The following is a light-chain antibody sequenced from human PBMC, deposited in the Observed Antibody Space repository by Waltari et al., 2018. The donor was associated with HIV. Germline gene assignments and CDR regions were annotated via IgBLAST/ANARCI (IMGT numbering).Light chain of an antibody. CDR1: QTVSTF. J-gene: IGKJ1*01. CDR2: AAS. Sequence: DIQMTQCPASLSASVGDRVTITCRASQTVSTFLNWYQQKPGKAPKLLIYAASSLQSGVPSRFSGIGSGTDFTLTISSLHPEDFATYYCQQSYNNPRTFGQGTKVEI. V-gene: IGKV1-39*01. CDR3: QQSYNNPRT.